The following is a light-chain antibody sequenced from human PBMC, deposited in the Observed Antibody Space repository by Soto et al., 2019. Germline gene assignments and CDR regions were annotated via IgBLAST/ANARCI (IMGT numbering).Light chain of an antibody. Sequence: SPGTLSLSPGERATLSCRASQSVSSSYLAWYQQKVGQAPRLLIYGASNRATDIPDRFSGSGSGTDFTLIITRLEPEDFAVYYCQLYGNSLTFGQGTRLEIK. CDR2: GAS. V-gene: IGKV3-20*01. CDR3: QLYGNSLT. J-gene: IGKJ5*01. CDR1: QSVSSSY.